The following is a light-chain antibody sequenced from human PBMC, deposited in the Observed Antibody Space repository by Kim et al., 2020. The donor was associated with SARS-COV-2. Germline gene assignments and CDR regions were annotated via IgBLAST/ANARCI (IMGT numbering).Light chain of an antibody. CDR3: CSYAGRYTWV. J-gene: IGLJ3*02. CDR1: SGDIGSYNY. CDR2: DVS. Sequence: LTQPPSVSGSPGQSVTISCTGTSGDIGSYNYVSWYQQRPGKAPKFVMYDVSERPSGVPDRFSGSKSGSTASLTISGLQADDEADYYCCSYAGRYTWVFGGGTKVTVL. V-gene: IGLV2-11*01.